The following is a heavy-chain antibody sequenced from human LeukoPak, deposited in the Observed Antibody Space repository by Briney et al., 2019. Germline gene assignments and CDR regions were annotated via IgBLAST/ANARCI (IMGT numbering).Heavy chain of an antibody. Sequence: QPGGSLRLSCAASGFTFTTYSMNWVRQAPGKGLEWVSYITTTSSIIYYADSVKGRFTISRDNAKNSLYLQMNSLRAEDTAVYYCTRDYSSSSGRAFDIWGQGTMVTVSS. V-gene: IGHV3-48*01. D-gene: IGHD6-6*01. CDR2: ITTTSSII. CDR1: GFTFTTYS. J-gene: IGHJ3*02. CDR3: TRDYSSSSGRAFDI.